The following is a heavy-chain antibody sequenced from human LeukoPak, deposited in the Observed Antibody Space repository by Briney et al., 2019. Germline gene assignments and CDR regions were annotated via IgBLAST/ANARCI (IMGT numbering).Heavy chain of an antibody. D-gene: IGHD2-8*01. CDR1: EGTFSSYA. J-gene: IGHJ4*02. CDR2: IIPILGIA. Sequence: SVKFSCKASEGTFSSYAISWVRQAPGQGLEWMGRIIPILGIANYAQKFQGRVTITADKSTSTAYMELSSLRSEDTAVYYCARTYCTNGVCYSVYFDYWGQGTLVTVSS. CDR3: ARTYCTNGVCYSVYFDY. V-gene: IGHV1-69*04.